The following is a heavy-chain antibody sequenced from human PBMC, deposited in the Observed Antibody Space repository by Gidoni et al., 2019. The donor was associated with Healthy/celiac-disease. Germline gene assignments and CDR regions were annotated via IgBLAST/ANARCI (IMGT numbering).Heavy chain of an antibody. CDR3: TTEGAAAAPNAFDI. CDR1: GFTFSNAW. J-gene: IGHJ3*02. D-gene: IGHD6-13*01. Sequence: EVQLVESGGGLVKPGGSLRLSCAASGFTFSNAWMSWVRQAPGKGLEWVGRIKSKTDGGTTDYAAPVKGRFTISRDDSKNTLYLQMNSLKPEDTAVYYCTTEGAAAAPNAFDIWGQGTMVTVSS. CDR2: IKSKTDGGTT. V-gene: IGHV3-15*01.